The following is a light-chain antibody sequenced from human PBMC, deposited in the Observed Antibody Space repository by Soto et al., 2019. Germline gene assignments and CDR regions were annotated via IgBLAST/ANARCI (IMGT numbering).Light chain of an antibody. J-gene: IGKJ4*01. CDR2: GAS. CDR1: QSVSTN. Sequence: EIVMTQSPATLSVSPGERATLSCRASQSVSTNLAWYQQKPGQAPRLLIFGASTRAIGIPARFSGSGSGTDFTLTISSLQSEDFAVYYCQHYNDLPLTFGGGTKVDI. V-gene: IGKV3-15*01. CDR3: QHYNDLPLT.